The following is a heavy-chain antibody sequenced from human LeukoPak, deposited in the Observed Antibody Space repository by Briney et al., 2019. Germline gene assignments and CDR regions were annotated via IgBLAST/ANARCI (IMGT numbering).Heavy chain of an antibody. CDR2: IYTNGDT. J-gene: IGHJ2*01. V-gene: IGHV4-4*07. D-gene: IGHD6-19*01. CDR3: AREGCSSGWYRGYFDL. Sequence: SETLSLTCTVSGDSISSFYWSWIRQPAGKGLEWIGRIYTNGDTNYNSSLKSRVTMSIDTSMNQFSLNLRSLTAADTAVYYCAREGCSSGWYRGYFDLWGRGTLVTVSS. CDR1: GDSISSFY.